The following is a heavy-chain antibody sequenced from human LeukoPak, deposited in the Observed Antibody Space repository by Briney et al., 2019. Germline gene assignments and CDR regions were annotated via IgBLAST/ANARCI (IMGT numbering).Heavy chain of an antibody. CDR3: ARSQLWLYYFDY. CDR1: GYTFTSYY. J-gene: IGHJ4*02. V-gene: IGHV1-46*01. Sequence: ASVKVSCKASGYTFTSYYMHWVRQAPGQGLEWMGIINPSGGSTSYAQKFQGRVTMTRDMSTSTVYMELSSLRSEDTAVYYCARSQLWLYYFDYWGQGTLVTVSS. CDR2: INPSGGST. D-gene: IGHD5-18*01.